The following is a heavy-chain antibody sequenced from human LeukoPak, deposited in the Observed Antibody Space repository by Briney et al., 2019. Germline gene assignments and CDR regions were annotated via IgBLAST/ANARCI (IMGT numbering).Heavy chain of an antibody. V-gene: IGHV4-4*07. CDR3: ARDIGYSSSGLIDY. J-gene: IGHJ4*02. Sequence: SETLSLTCTVSGGSISSYYWSWIRQPAGKGLEWIGRIYTSGSTNYNPSLKSRVTMSVDTSKNQFSLKLSSVTAADTAVYYCARDIGYSSSGLIDYWGQGTLVTVSS. CDR2: IYTSGST. CDR1: GGSISSYY. D-gene: IGHD6-13*01.